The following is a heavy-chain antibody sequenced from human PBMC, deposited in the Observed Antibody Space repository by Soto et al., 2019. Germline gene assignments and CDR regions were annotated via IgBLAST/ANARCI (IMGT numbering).Heavy chain of an antibody. CDR3: ARGGLGDFSHYSGMDV. CDR1: GYSFTSYW. V-gene: IGHV5-10-1*01. J-gene: IGHJ6*02. Sequence: GESLKISCKGSGYSFTSYWIGGVRQIPGKGLEWMGGIIPIFANASYGPTFQGRVTISADESISTAYLQWSSLRALDTAVYYCARGGLGDFSHYSGMDVWGQGTTVTVSS. CDR2: IIPIFANA. D-gene: IGHD1-26*01.